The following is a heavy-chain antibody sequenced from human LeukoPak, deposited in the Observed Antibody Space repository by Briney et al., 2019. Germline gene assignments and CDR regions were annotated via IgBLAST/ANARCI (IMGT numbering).Heavy chain of an antibody. J-gene: IGHJ4*02. CDR3: ASGITMVRGVIKGPHYFDY. CDR2: IIPIFGTA. CDR1: GGTFSSYA. V-gene: IGHV1-69*05. D-gene: IGHD3-10*01. Sequence: SVKVSCKASGGTFSSYATSWVRQAPGQGLEWMGGIIPIFGTANYAQKFQGRVTITTDESASKAYMELSSLRSEDTAVYYCASGITMVRGVIKGPHYFDYWGQGTLVTVSS.